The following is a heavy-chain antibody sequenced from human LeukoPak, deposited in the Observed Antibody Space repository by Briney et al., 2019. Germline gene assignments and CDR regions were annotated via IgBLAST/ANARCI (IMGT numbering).Heavy chain of an antibody. CDR1: GGSFSGYY. V-gene: IGHV4-34*01. CDR2: INHSGST. CDR3: AAVAYYYGMDV. Sequence: PSETLSLTCAVYGGSFSGYYWSWIRQPPGKGLEWIGEINHSGSTNYNPSLKSRVTISVDTSKNQFSLKLSSVTAADTAVYYCAAVAYYYGMDVWGQGTTVTVSS. D-gene: IGHD2-15*01. J-gene: IGHJ6*02.